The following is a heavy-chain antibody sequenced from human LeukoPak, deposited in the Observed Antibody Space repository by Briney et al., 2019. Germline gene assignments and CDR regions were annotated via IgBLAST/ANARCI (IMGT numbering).Heavy chain of an antibody. J-gene: IGHJ6*03. CDR3: ARLRVSYSSGWYGDYYYYMDV. D-gene: IGHD6-19*01. CDR2: IYYSGST. CDR1: GGSVSSYY. Sequence: PSETLSLTCTVSGGSVSSYYWSWIRQPPGKGLEWIGYIYYSGSTNYNPSLKSRVTMSVDTSKNQFSLKLSSVTAADTAVYYCARLRVSYSSGWYGDYYYYMDVWGKGTTVTISS. V-gene: IGHV4-59*02.